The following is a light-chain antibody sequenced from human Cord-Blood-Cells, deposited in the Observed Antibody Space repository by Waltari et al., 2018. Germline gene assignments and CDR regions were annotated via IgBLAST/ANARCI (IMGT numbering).Light chain of an antibody. J-gene: IGLJ2*01. CDR2: YKSDSDK. CDR3: MIWHSSAVV. V-gene: IGLV5-45*02. Sequence: QAVLTQPSSLSASPGASASLTCTLRSGINVGTYRIYLYRQKPGSPPQYLLRYKSDSDKQQGSGVPSRFSGSKDASANAGILLISGLQSEDEADYYCMIWHSSAVVFGGGTKLTVL. CDR1: SGINVGTYR.